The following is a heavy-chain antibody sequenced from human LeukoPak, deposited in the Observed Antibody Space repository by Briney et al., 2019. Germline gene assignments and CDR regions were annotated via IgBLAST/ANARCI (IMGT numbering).Heavy chain of an antibody. CDR1: GYTFTGYY. J-gene: IGHJ5*02. V-gene: IGHV1-2*02. D-gene: IGHD2-15*01. CDR2: INTNSGGT. Sequence: ASVKVSCKASGYTFTGYYMHWVRQAPGQGLEWMGWINTNSGGTNYAQKFQGRVTMTRDTSISTAYMELSRLRSDDTAVYYCARDVTGYCSGGSCYWFDPWGQGTLVTPSA. CDR3: ARDVTGYCSGGSCYWFDP.